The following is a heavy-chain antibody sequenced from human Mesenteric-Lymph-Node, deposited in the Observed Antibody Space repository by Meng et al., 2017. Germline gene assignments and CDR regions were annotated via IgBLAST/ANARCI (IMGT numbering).Heavy chain of an antibody. CDR1: GYTFTSYA. CDR3: ARGGVVTALKKSFDY. V-gene: IGHV1-3*01. D-gene: IGHD2-21*02. CDR2: IIPANGNT. Sequence: AQLVELGAEVRKPGASVKVSCKASGYTFTSYAINWVRQAPGQRLEWMGWIIPANGNTKYSQKFQGRFTITRDTSANTAYMELNSLRSEDTAVYYCARGGVVTALKKSFDYWGQGTLVTVSS. J-gene: IGHJ4*02.